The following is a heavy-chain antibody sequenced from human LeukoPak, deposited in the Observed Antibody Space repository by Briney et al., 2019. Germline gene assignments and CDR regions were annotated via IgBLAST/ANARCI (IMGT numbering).Heavy chain of an antibody. V-gene: IGHV4-59*01. D-gene: IGHD2-2*01. J-gene: IGHJ4*02. CDR3: AREENAVFDY. CDR2: IYYSGST. Sequence: PSETLSLTCTVSGGSISSYYWSWIRQPPGKGLEWIGYIYYSGSTNYNPSPKSRVTISVDTSKNQFSLKLSSVTAADTAVYYCAREENAVFDYWGQGTLVTVSS. CDR1: GGSISSYY.